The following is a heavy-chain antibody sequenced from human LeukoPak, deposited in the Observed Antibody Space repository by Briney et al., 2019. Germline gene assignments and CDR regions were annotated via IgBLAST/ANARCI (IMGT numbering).Heavy chain of an antibody. D-gene: IGHD3-9*01. V-gene: IGHV4-34*01. Sequence: SETLSLTCAVYGGSFSGYYWSWIRQPPGKGLEWIGEINHSGSTNYNPSLKSRVTISVDTSKNQFSLKLSSVTAADTAVYYCAREVNFDWLPNYFDYWGQGTLVTVSS. J-gene: IGHJ4*02. CDR3: AREVNFDWLPNYFDY. CDR2: INHSGST. CDR1: GGSFSGYY.